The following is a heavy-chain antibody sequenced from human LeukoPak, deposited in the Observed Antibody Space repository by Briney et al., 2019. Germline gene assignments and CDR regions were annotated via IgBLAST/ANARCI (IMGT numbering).Heavy chain of an antibody. CDR1: GGSISSTSYY. D-gene: IGHD1-26*01. CDR2: IYYSGST. CDR3: ARVASGSYNYYFDY. V-gene: IGHV4-39*07. J-gene: IGHJ4*02. Sequence: PSETLSLTCTVSGGSISSTSYYWGWIRQPPGKGLEWIGSIYYSGSTYYNPSLRSRVTISVDTSKNHFSLKLTSVTAADTALYYCARVASGSYNYYFDYWGQGTLVTVSS.